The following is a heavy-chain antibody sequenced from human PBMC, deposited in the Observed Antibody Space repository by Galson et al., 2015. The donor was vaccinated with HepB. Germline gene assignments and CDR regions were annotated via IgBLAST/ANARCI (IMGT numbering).Heavy chain of an antibody. D-gene: IGHD6-13*01. V-gene: IGHV3-74*01. CDR1: GFTFSSYW. CDR3: AREQYSSSWYANFDY. Sequence: SLRLSCAASGFTFSSYWMNWVRQAPGKGLVWVSRINSDGSSTSYADSVKGRFTISRDNAKNTLYLQMNSLRAEDTAVYYCAREQYSSSWYANFDYWGQGTLVTVSS. CDR2: INSDGSST. J-gene: IGHJ4*02.